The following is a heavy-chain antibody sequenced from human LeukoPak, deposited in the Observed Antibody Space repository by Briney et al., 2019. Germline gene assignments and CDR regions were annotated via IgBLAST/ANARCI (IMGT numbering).Heavy chain of an antibody. CDR2: ISYDGSNK. J-gene: IGHJ6*02. CDR1: GSTFSSYG. Sequence: GGSLRLSCAASGSTFSSYGMHWVRQAPGKGLEWVAVISYDGSNKYYADSVKGRFTISRDNSKNTLYLQMNSLRAEDTAVYYCARDSPAYCSGGSCFSGGMDVWGQGTTVTVSS. V-gene: IGHV3-30*03. D-gene: IGHD2-15*01. CDR3: ARDSPAYCSGGSCFSGGMDV.